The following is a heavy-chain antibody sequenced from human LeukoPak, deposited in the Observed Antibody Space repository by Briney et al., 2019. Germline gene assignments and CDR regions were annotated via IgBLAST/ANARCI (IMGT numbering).Heavy chain of an antibody. D-gene: IGHD6-13*01. CDR2: ISYDGSNK. CDR3: AKGVQQLVGSWFDP. Sequence: GRSLRLSCAPSGFTFSSYGMHWVRQAPGKWLEWVAVISYDGSNKYYADSVKGRFTISRDNSKNTLYLQMNSLRAEDTAVYYCAKGVQQLVGSWFDPWGQGTLVTVSS. V-gene: IGHV3-30*18. J-gene: IGHJ5*02. CDR1: GFTFSSYG.